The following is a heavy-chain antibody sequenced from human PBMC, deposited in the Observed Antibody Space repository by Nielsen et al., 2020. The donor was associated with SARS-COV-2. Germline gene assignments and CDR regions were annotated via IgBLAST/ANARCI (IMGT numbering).Heavy chain of an antibody. Sequence: GGSLRLSCAASGFTFSSYSMNWVRQAPGKGLEWVANIKQDGSEKYYVDSVKGRFTISRDNAKNSLYLQMNSLRAEDTAVYYCARDQVVIIPFDYWGQGTLVTVSS. CDR1: GFTFSSYS. CDR3: ARDQVVIIPFDY. J-gene: IGHJ4*02. CDR2: IKQDGSEK. V-gene: IGHV3-7*03. D-gene: IGHD3-3*01.